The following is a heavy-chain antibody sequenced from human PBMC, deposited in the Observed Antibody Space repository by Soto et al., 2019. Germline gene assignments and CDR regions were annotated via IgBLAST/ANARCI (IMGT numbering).Heavy chain of an antibody. CDR3: ARSRKTWIQYESWFDP. CDR1: GGSFSGYY. J-gene: IGHJ5*02. CDR2: INHSGST. Sequence: PSETLSLTCAVYGGSFSGYYWSWIRQPPGKGLEWIGEINHSGSTNYNPSLKSRVTISVDTSKNQFSLKLSSVTAADTAVYYCARSRKTWIQYESWFDPWGQGTLVTVSS. D-gene: IGHD5-18*01. V-gene: IGHV4-34*01.